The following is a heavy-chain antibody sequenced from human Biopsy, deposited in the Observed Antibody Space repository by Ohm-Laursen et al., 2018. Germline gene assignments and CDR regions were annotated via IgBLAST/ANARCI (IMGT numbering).Heavy chain of an antibody. Sequence: GASVKVSCKSSGYTFTSYAINWVRQAPGQGLEWMGWMNPNSGNPGYAQKFQGRVTMTRDTSISTAYMEVSSLRSEDTAVYYCARGLNPVWFGEDLDYWGQGTPVTVSS. D-gene: IGHD3-10*01. CDR1: GYTFTSYA. J-gene: IGHJ4*02. V-gene: IGHV1-8*01. CDR3: ARGLNPVWFGEDLDY. CDR2: MNPNSGNP.